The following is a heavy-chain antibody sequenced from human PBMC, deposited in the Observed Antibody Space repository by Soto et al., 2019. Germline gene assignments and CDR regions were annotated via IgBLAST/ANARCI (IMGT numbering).Heavy chain of an antibody. CDR2: IIPIFGTA. J-gene: IGHJ6*02. CDR3: ARALSSWEVYYYGMDV. V-gene: IGHV1-69*13. CDR1: GGTFSSYA. D-gene: IGHD6-13*01. Sequence: SVKVSCKASGGTFSSYAISWVRQAPGQGLEWMGGIIPIFGTANYAQKFQGRVTITADESTSTAYMELSSLRSEDTAVYYCARALSSWEVYYYGMDVWGQGTTVTVSS.